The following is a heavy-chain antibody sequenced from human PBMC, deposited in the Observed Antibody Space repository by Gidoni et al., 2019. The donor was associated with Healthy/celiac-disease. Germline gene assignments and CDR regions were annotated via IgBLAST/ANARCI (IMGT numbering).Heavy chain of an antibody. CDR1: RFTFSIYA. CDR3: ARSTYYYGSGSYYGPYYYYGMDV. CDR2: ISGSGGST. J-gene: IGHJ6*02. V-gene: IGHV3-23*01. Sequence: EVQLLVSGGGLVQPGGSLRLSCAASRFTFSIYAVSWVRQAPGKGLEWVSAISGSGGSTYYADSVKGRFTISRDNSKNTLYLQMNSLRAEDTAVYYCARSTYYYGSGSYYGPYYYYGMDVWGQGTTVTVSS. D-gene: IGHD3-10*01.